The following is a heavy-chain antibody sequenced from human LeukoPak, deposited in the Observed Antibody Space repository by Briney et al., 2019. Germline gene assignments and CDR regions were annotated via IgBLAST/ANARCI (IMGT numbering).Heavy chain of an antibody. J-gene: IGHJ6*02. D-gene: IGHD3-9*01. CDR3: AKDRVRYFDWLLGYYYGMDV. CDR2: ISYDGSNK. Sequence: GGSLRLSCAASGFTFSSYGMHWVRQAPGKGLEWVAVISYDGSNKYYADSVKGRFTISRDNSKNTLYLQMNSLRAEDTAVYYCAKDRVRYFDWLLGYYYGMDVWGQGTTVTVSS. CDR1: GFTFSSYG. V-gene: IGHV3-30*18.